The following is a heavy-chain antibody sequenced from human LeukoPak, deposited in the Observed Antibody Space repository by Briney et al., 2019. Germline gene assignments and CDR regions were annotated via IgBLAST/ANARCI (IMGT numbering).Heavy chain of an antibody. J-gene: IGHJ4*02. V-gene: IGHV3-23*01. CDR1: GFTFSSYA. CDR2: ISGSGGST. Sequence: GGSLRLSCAASGFTFSSYAMSWVRQAPGKGLEWVSAISGSGGSTYYADSVKGRFTISRDNSKNTLYLQMNSLRTEDTAVYYCAKSRSGYSPQYYFDYWGQGTLVTVSS. D-gene: IGHD3-3*01. CDR3: AKSRSGYSPQYYFDY.